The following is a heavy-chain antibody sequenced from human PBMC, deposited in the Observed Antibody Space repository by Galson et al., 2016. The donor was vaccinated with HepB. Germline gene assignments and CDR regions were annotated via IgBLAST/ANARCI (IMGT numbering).Heavy chain of an antibody. CDR3: AKDGFLEGDYYYYGMDV. CDR1: GFTFSSYG. J-gene: IGHJ6*02. CDR2: ISYDGSKK. D-gene: IGHD3-3*01. V-gene: IGHV3-30*18. Sequence: SLRLSCAASGFTFSSYGMYWVRQAPGKGLEWVAVISYDGSKKYYADSVKGRFTISRDNSKNTLYLQMSSLRAEDTAVYYCAKDGFLEGDYYYYGMDVWGQGTTVTVSS.